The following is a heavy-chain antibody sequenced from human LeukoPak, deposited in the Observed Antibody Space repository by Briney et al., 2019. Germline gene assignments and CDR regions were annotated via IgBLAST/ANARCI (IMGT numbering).Heavy chain of an antibody. CDR3: AKVGQADGFDWPSDNYYYYYGMDV. CDR1: GFTFSSYA. CDR2: ISGSGGST. V-gene: IGHV3-23*01. Sequence: GGSLRLSCAASGFTFSSYAMSWVRQAPGKGLEWVSAISGSGGSTYYADPVKGRFTISRDNSKNTLYLQMNSLRAEDTAVYYCAKVGQADGFDWPSDNYYYYYGMDVWGKGTTVTVSS. J-gene: IGHJ6*04. D-gene: IGHD3-9*01.